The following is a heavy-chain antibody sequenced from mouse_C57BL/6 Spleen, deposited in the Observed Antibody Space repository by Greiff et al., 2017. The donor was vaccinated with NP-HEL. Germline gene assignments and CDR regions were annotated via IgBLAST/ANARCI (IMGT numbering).Heavy chain of an antibody. V-gene: IGHV1-64*01. D-gene: IGHD6-1*01. J-gene: IGHJ3*01. CDR2: IHPNSGST. CDR1: GYTFTSYW. CDR3: ARFPLSSAWCAY. Sequence: QVQLQQSGAELVKPGASVKLSCKASGYTFTSYWMHWVKQRPGQGLEWIGMIHPNSGSTNYNEKFKSKATLTVDKSSSTAYMQLSSLTSEDSAVYYCARFPLSSAWCAYWGQGTLVTVSA.